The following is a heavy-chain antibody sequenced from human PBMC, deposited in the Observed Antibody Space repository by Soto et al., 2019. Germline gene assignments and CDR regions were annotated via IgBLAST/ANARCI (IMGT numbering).Heavy chain of an antibody. D-gene: IGHD5-12*01. CDR2: ISGYNGDT. CDR1: GYTFTRYG. J-gene: IGHJ6*02. Sequence: QGQLVQSGAEVKKPGASVKVSCKASGYTFTRYGISWVRQAPGQGLEWMGWISGYNGDTNYAQKFQGRVTMTVDTSTTTAFMGLASLTSDDRAVYYCAKNGLPPYYYYGMDVWGQGTTVTVSS. CDR3: AKNGLPPYYYYGMDV. V-gene: IGHV1-18*01.